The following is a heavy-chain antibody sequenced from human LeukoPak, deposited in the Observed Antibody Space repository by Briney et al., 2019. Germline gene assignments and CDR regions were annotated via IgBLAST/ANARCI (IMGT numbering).Heavy chain of an antibody. CDR3: ARVGSRGYSYGHDAFDI. CDR2: INWNGGST. Sequence: GGSLRLSCAASGFTFDDYGMSWVRQAPGKGLEWVSGINWNGGSTGYADSVKGRFTISRDNTKNSLYLQMNSLRAEDTAVYYCARVGSRGYSYGHDAFDIWGQGTMVTVSS. CDR1: GFTFDDYG. V-gene: IGHV3-20*04. D-gene: IGHD5-18*01. J-gene: IGHJ3*02.